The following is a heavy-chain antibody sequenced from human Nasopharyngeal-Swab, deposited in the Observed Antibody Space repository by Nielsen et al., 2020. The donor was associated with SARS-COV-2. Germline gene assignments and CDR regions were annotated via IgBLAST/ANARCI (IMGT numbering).Heavy chain of an antibody. CDR3: ARVSENCRGGSCGADVLYFDL. D-gene: IGHD2-15*01. Sequence: VRQAPGKGLEWIGEIYHSGSTNYNPSLKSRVTISVDKSKNQFSLKLSSVTAADTAVYYCARVSENCRGGSCGADVLYFDLWGRGTLVTVSS. CDR2: IYHSGST. J-gene: IGHJ2*01. V-gene: IGHV4-4*02.